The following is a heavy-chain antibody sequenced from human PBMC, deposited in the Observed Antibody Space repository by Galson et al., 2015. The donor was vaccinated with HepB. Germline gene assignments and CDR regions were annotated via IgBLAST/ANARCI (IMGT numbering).Heavy chain of an antibody. Sequence: LRLSCAASGFTFSSYAMSWVRQVPGKGLEWVSIISGSGGSTYYADSVKGRFTISRDNSYNTLHLQMNSLRVEDTAVYYCAIPARYGSWSRMDVWGQGNTVTVSS. V-gene: IGHV3-23*01. J-gene: IGHJ6*02. D-gene: IGHD6-19*01. CDR2: ISGSGGST. CDR3: AIPARYGSWSRMDV. CDR1: GFTFSSYA.